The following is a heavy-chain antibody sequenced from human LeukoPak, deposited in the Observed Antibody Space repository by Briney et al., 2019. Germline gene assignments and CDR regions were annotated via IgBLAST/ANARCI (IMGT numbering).Heavy chain of an antibody. CDR3: AKDKRFGDLDDY. Sequence: GGSLRLSCTPSGFTFSNYAMSWVRQAPGKGLEWVSSISGSAITTYYADSVKGRFAISRDNSKNTLYLQMTSLRAEDTAVYYCAKDKRFGDLDDYRGQGTLVTVSS. CDR2: ISGSAITT. V-gene: IGHV3-23*01. D-gene: IGHD3-10*01. J-gene: IGHJ4*02. CDR1: GFTFSNYA.